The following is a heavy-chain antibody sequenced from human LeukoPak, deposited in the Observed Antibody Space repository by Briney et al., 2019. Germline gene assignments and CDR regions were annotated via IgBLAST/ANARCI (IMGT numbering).Heavy chain of an antibody. D-gene: IGHD1-26*01. J-gene: IGHJ6*03. Sequence: GGSLRLSCAASGFTFNTYAMHWVRQGPGKGLEWVAVISYDGSNKYYADSVKGRFTISRDNSKNTLYLEMNSLRAEDTAVYYCAKVLWEMRWYYYYMDVWGKGTTVTVSS. CDR3: AKVLWEMRWYYYYMDV. CDR2: ISYDGSNK. V-gene: IGHV3-30*04. CDR1: GFTFNTYA.